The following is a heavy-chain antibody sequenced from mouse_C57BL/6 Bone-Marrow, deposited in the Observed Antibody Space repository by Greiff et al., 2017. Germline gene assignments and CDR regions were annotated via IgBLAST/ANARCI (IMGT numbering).Heavy chain of an antibody. CDR3: ARQYYFDY. CDR2: ISSGGSYT. CDR1: GFTFSSYG. Sequence: EVKLVESGGDLVKPGGSLKLSCAASGFTFSSYGMSWVRQTPDKRLEWVATISSGGSYTYYPDSVKGRFTISRDNAKNTLYLQMSSLKSEDTAMYYCARQYYFDYGGQGTTLTVSS. V-gene: IGHV5-6*01. J-gene: IGHJ2*01.